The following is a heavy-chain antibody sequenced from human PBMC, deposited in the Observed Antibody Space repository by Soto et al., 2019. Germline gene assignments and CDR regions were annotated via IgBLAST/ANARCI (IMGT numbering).Heavy chain of an antibody. CDR2: IYHSGSS. J-gene: IGHJ5*02. D-gene: IGHD3-10*01. CDR3: ARTSPRGSVTWFYP. V-gene: IGHV4-30-4*01. CDR1: GGSISSDDYY. Sequence: QVKLQESGPGLVKPSQTLSLTCNVSGGSISSDDYYWSWIRQPPGKGLEWIGYIYHSGSSYYNPSLHSRVTISIDSSNNQLSLKLSSVTAADSAVYYCARTSPRGSVTWFYPWGQGTLVTVSS.